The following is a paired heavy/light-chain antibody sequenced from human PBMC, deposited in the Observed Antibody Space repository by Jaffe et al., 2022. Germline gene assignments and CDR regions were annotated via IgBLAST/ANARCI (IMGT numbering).Heavy chain of an antibody. D-gene: IGHD2-2*01. Sequence: QVQLQQWGARLLKPSGTLSLTCAVYGGSFSAYHWNWIRQPPGKGLEWIGEINHDGSSDYNPSLKSRVTISVDTSKNQFSLRLSSVTAADTSVYYCARGRDIACSSLSCHGYSWFDTWGQGTLVTVSS. CDR2: INHDGSS. V-gene: IGHV4-34*01. J-gene: IGHJ5*02. CDR1: GGSFSAYH. CDR3: ARGRDIACSSLSCHGYSWFDT.
Light chain of an antibody. CDR3: QQYYSTPQNT. Sequence: DIVMTQSPDSLAVSLGERATINCRSSQSVLYSSNNKNYLAWYQQKPGQPPKLLIYWASTRESGVPDRFSGSGSGTDFALTISSLQAEDVAVYYCQQYYSTPQNTFGGGTKVEIK. CDR2: WAS. J-gene: IGKJ4*01. V-gene: IGKV4-1*01. CDR1: QSVLYSSNNKNY.